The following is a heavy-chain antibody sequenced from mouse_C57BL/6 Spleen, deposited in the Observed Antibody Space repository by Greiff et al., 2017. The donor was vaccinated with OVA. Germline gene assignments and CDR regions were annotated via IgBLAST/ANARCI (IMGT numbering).Heavy chain of an antibody. D-gene: IGHD3-3*01. CDR2: ISDGGSYT. J-gene: IGHJ3*01. CDR1: GFTFSSYA. Sequence: EVHLVESGGGLVKPGGSLKLSCAASGFTFSSYAMSWVRQTPEKRLEWVATISDGGSYTYYPDNVKGRFTISRDNAKNNLYLQMSHLKSEDTAMYYCARDEGPGTGIAYWGQGTLVTVSA. V-gene: IGHV5-4*01. CDR3: ARDEGPGTGIAY.